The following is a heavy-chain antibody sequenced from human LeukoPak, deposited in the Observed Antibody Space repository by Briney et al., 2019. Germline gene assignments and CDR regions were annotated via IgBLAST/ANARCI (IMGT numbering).Heavy chain of an antibody. Sequence: GASVKVSCKASGGTFSSYAISWVRQAPGQGLEWMGWINPNSGGTNYAQKFQGRVTMTRDTSISTAYMELSRLRSDDTAVYYCARGRRTAVDRNWFDPWGQGTLVTVSS. V-gene: IGHV1-2*02. CDR1: GGTFSSYA. J-gene: IGHJ5*02. CDR2: INPNSGGT. D-gene: IGHD6-13*01. CDR3: ARGRRTAVDRNWFDP.